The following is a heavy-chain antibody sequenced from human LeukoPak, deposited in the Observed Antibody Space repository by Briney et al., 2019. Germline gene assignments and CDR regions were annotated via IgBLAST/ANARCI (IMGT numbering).Heavy chain of an antibody. CDR3: ARASGSYFNVVDY. Sequence: PGGSLRLSCAASGFTFSSYGMHWVRQAPGKGLEWVAAIWYDGSNKYHADSVKGRFTISRDNSKNTLYLQMNSLGAEDTAVYYCARASGSYFNVVDYWGQGTLVTVSS. CDR2: IWYDGSNK. D-gene: IGHD3-10*01. CDR1: GFTFSSYG. J-gene: IGHJ4*02. V-gene: IGHV3-33*01.